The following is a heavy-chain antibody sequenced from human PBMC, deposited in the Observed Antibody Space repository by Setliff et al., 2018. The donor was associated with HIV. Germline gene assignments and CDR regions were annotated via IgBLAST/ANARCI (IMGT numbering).Heavy chain of an antibody. CDR1: GYTFTRYG. Sequence: KVSCKASGYTFTRYGISWVRQAPGQGLEWMGWISAYNGHTNYAQKVQGRVSMTTDTSTSTAYMELGSLGPDDTAVYFCARDSRYGSGEFDFWGQGMLVTVSS. D-gene: IGHD3-10*01. V-gene: IGHV1-18*01. CDR3: ARDSRYGSGEFDF. J-gene: IGHJ4*02. CDR2: ISAYNGHT.